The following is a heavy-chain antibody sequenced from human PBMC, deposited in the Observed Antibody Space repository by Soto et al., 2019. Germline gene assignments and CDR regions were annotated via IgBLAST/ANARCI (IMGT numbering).Heavy chain of an antibody. D-gene: IGHD6-13*01. J-gene: IGHJ6*02. CDR2: IWYDGSNK. V-gene: IGHV3-33*01. CDR3: VRDEGTAAAGPYYYYAMDV. CDR1: GFTFSRFG. Sequence: QVQLVESGGGVVQPGRFLRLSCAASGFTFSRFGMHWVRQAPGKGLEWVAVIWYDGSNKYYADSVKGRFTISRDNSKNTLYLQMNSLRVEDTAVYSCVRDEGTAAAGPYYYYAMDVWGQGTTVTVSS.